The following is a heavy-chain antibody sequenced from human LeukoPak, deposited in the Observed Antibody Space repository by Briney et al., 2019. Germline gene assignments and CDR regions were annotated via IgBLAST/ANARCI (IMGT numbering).Heavy chain of an antibody. Sequence: SETLSLTCTVSGGSISSSIYYWGWIRQPPGKGLEWIGSIYYTGSTYFNPSLKNRVTISVDTSKNHFSLELSSMTAADTAVYYCARHFGLFDPWGQGTLVTVSS. CDR1: GGSISSSIYY. CDR3: ARHFGLFDP. CDR2: IYYTGST. V-gene: IGHV4-39*01. D-gene: IGHD3-3*01. J-gene: IGHJ5*02.